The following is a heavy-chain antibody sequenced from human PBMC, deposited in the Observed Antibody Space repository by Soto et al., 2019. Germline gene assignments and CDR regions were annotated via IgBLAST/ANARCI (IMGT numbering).Heavy chain of an antibody. CDR1: GGSLSGYY. CDR2: VKDGGHT. Sequence: QVQLQQWGAGLLKPSETLSLNCAVTGGSLSGYYWSWIRQAPGKGLEWIGEVKDGGHTNYSPSLRGRVTISSATSNTQSSLRLNSVTAADTGVYYCARGQEGVVATHWDQGSLVTVSS. CDR3: ARGQEGVVATH. J-gene: IGHJ4*02. D-gene: IGHD5-12*01. V-gene: IGHV4-34*01.